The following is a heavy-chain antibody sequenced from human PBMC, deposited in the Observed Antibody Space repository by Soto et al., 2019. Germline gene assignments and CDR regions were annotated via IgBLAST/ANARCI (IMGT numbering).Heavy chain of an antibody. D-gene: IGHD2-15*01. CDR2: ISAYNNNA. J-gene: IGHJ3*02. CDR1: RYTFTTYG. Sequence: QVPLVQSGAEVKKPGASVTVSCKASRYTFTTYGIIWVRQAPGQGLEWMGWISAYNNNAKYAQKLQGRVTMTTDTSTSTAYMELRSLSSDDTAVYYCARDWGRSGGSCYDAFDIWGQGTMVTVSS. CDR3: ARDWGRSGGSCYDAFDI. V-gene: IGHV1-18*01.